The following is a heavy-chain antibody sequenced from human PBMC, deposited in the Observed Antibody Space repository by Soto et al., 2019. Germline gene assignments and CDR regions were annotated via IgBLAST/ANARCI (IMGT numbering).Heavy chain of an antibody. CDR3: ARHGFGPLHGLVDV. V-gene: IGHV4-59*08. J-gene: IGHJ6*02. CDR1: GGSITNYY. CDR2: INYDGYS. D-gene: IGHD3-10*01. Sequence: QVQLQESGPGLVKPSETLSLTCTVSGGSITNYYCSWFRQPPGKGLEWIGYINYDGYSAYNLSLKRRVTLSMDASKTQFSLMPGSLTATDTAVYYCARHGFGPLHGLVDVWGPGTTVIVSS.